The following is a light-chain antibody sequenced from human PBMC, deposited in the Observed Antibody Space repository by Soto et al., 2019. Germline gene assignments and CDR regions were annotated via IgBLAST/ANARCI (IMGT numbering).Light chain of an antibody. Sequence: PGERATLSCRASQSVSSSNLAWYQQKPGQPPRLLIYGASSRATGVPDRFSGSGSGTDFTLTINRLEPEDFAVYFCQQYGSSPLTFGGGTKVDIK. CDR2: GAS. CDR1: QSVSSSN. CDR3: QQYGSSPLT. V-gene: IGKV3-20*01. J-gene: IGKJ4*01.